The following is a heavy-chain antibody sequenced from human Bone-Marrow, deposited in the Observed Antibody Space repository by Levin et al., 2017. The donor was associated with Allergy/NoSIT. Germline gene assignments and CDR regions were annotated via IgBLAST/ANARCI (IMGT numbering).Heavy chain of an antibody. J-gene: IGHJ4*02. D-gene: IGHD3-10*01. Sequence: KISCKSSGGSFTSYAFNWVRQAPGQGLEWMGGIIPVFGSGNYAQNFQGRVTITADKSTGTAYMELRSLRSEDTAVYYCTRDRYGSGTYLHPFDYWGQGTLVTVSS. CDR2: IIPVFGSG. CDR3: TRDRYGSGTYLHPFDY. CDR1: GGSFTSYA. V-gene: IGHV1-69*06.